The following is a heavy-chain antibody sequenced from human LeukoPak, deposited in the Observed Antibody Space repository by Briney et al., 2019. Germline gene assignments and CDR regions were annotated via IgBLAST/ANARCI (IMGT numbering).Heavy chain of an antibody. D-gene: IGHD3-3*01. V-gene: IGHV3-9*01. CDR2: INWNSGSR. Sequence: GRSLRLSCAASGFIFDDYAMHWVRQAPGKGLEWVSGINWNSGSRGYADSVKGRFTISRDNAKNSLCLQLNSLRSEDTALYYCARDWSAALTGYYFDFWGQGALVAVSS. CDR3: ARDWSAALTGYYFDF. J-gene: IGHJ4*02. CDR1: GFIFDDYA.